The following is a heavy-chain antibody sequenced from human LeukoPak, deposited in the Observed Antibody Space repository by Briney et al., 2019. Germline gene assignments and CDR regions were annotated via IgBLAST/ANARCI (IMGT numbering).Heavy chain of an antibody. CDR2: INHSGST. CDR1: GGSFSGYY. CDR3: ARSGYNYYYGMDV. D-gene: IGHD3-16*02. V-gene: IGHV4-34*01. J-gene: IGHJ6*02. Sequence: TSETLSLTCAVYGGSFSGYYWSWIRQPPGKGLEWIGEINHSGSTNYNPSLKSRVTISVDTSKNQFSLKLSSVTAADTAVYYCARSGYNYYYGMDVWGQGTTVTVSS.